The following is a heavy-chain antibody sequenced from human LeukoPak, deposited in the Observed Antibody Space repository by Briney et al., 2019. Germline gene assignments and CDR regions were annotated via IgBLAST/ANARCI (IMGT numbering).Heavy chain of an antibody. CDR3: ARCRGGWSRDS. J-gene: IGHJ4*02. CDR2: IKQDGSDK. CDR1: GFTFSTYR. V-gene: IGHV3-7*01. D-gene: IGHD6-19*01. Sequence: TGGSLRLSCAASGFTFSTYRMSWVRQAPGKGLEWVANIKQDGSDKYYVDSVKGRFTNSRDNAKNSLYLQMNSLRAEDTAVYYCARCRGGWSRDSWGQGTLVTVSS.